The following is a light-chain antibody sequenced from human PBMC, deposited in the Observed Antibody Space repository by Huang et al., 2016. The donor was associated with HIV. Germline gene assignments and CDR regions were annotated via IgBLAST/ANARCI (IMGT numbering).Light chain of an antibody. J-gene: IGKJ4*01. CDR2: DAS. Sequence: EVVLTQSPATLSLSPGEGATLSCRASQSVGNYLGWYQQKPGQAPSLLIYDASIRAADVPARFSGSGSGADFTLTISSLEPEDFAVYYCQQRGSWPLTFGGGTRVEIK. CDR1: QSVGNY. V-gene: IGKV3-11*01. CDR3: QQRGSWPLT.